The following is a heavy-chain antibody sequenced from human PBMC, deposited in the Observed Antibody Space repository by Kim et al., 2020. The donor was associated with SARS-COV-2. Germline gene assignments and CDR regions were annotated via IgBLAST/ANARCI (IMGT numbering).Heavy chain of an antibody. CDR3: ARGVSGTKAMDV. CDR1: GYTFTSYY. Sequence: ASVKVSCKASGYTFTSYYIHWVQQAPGQGLEWMGMINPSGGSTNYAQKIQGRVTMTRDTSTSTVYMELSSLRSEDTAVYYCARGVSGTKAMDVWGQGTTVTVSS. CDR2: INPSGGST. D-gene: IGHD6-19*01. J-gene: IGHJ6*02. V-gene: IGHV1-46*01.